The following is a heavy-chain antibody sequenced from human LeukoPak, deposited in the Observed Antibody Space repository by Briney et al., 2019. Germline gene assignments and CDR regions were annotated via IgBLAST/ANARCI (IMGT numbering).Heavy chain of an antibody. J-gene: IGHJ4*02. V-gene: IGHV4-61*01. Sequence: PSETLSLTCTVSGGSVSSGSYYWSWIRQPPGKGLEWIGYIYYSGSTNYNPSLKSRVTISVDTSKNQFSLKLSSVTAADTAVYYCAKLRDSSGYYWDYWGQGTLVTVSS. CDR1: GGSVSSGSYY. D-gene: IGHD3-22*01. CDR3: AKLRDSSGYYWDY. CDR2: IYYSGST.